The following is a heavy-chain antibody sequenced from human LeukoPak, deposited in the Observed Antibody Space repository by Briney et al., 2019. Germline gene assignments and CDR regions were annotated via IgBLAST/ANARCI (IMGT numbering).Heavy chain of an antibody. J-gene: IGHJ5*02. Sequence: ASVKVSCKASGYTFTSYYMHWVRQAPGQGLEWMGIINPSGGSTSYAQKFQGRVTMTRDMSTSTVYMELSSPRSEDTAVYYCARRVRIPVGFDPWGQGTLVTVSS. CDR1: GYTFTSYY. D-gene: IGHD3-10*01. V-gene: IGHV1-46*01. CDR3: ARRVRIPVGFDP. CDR2: INPSGGST.